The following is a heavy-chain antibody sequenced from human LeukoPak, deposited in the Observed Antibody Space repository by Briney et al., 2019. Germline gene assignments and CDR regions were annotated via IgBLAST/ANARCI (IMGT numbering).Heavy chain of an antibody. V-gene: IGHV3-30*02. J-gene: IGHJ4*02. CDR1: GFTFSAYG. D-gene: IGHD2-2*01. CDR2: ISYDGINK. Sequence: GGSLRLSCAASGFTFSAYGMHWVRQAPGKGLEWLAFISYDGINKNPADSVKGRFTISRDKSKNTMFLQMNSLRAEDTAVYYCAKARYCSSTSCPMWGDYWGQGTLVTVSS. CDR3: AKARYCSSTSCPMWGDY.